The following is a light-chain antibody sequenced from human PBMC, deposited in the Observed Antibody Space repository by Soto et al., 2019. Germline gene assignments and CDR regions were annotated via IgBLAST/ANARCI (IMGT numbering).Light chain of an antibody. CDR2: DVS. CDR3: CSYAGSYTFYV. J-gene: IGLJ1*01. V-gene: IGLV2-11*01. CDR1: SSDVGGYNY. Sequence: QSVLTQPRSVSGSPGQSVTISCTGTSSDVGGYNYVSWYQQLPGKAPKLMIYDVSKRPSGVPDRFSGSKSGNTASLTISGLQAEDEADYYCCSYAGSYTFYVFGTGTKVTVL.